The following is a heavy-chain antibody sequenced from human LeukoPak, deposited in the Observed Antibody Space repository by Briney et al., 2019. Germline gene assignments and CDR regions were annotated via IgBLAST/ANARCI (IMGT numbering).Heavy chain of an antibody. CDR1: GFTFSDYY. CDR2: ITNSVSTI. D-gene: IGHD4-11*01. V-gene: IGHV3-11*04. CDR3: ARGAYSKIDP. J-gene: IGHJ5*02. Sequence: GGSLRLSCAASGFTFSDYYMSWIRQAPGKGLEWVSYITNSVSTIYYADSVKGRFTISRDNAKNSLYLQMNRLRDEDTAVYYCARGAYSKIDPWGQGTLVTVSS.